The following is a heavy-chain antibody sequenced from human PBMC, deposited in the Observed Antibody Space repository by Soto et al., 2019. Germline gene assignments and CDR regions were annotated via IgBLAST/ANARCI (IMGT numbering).Heavy chain of an antibody. D-gene: IGHD3-16*01. V-gene: IGHV3-7*01. J-gene: IGHJ4*02. CDR2: IKQDGSEK. CDR1: GFSLSSYW. Sequence: EVQLVESGGGLVQPGGSLRLSCAASGFSLSSYWMTWVRQAPGKGLEWVASIKQDGSEKHYVDSVKGRYTISRDNAKNSLYLEMNSLRAEDTAVYYCSRVLYDYAWGSYPLPLWGQGILVTDSS. CDR3: SRVLYDYAWGSYPLPL.